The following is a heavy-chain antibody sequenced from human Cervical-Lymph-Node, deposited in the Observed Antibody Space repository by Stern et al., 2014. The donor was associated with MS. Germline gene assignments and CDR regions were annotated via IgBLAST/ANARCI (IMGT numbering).Heavy chain of an antibody. V-gene: IGHV4-31*03. CDR1: GGSIISGGYY. D-gene: IGHD5-12*01. CDR2: IYYSGST. J-gene: IGHJ4*02. Sequence: VQLLESGPGLVKPSQTLSLTCTVSGGSIISGGYYWSWIRQHPGNGREWIGYIYYSGSTDYNPSLKSRVTISVDTSKNQFSLKLSSVNAADTAVYYCARENLVATSAHSFDYWGQGTLVTVSS. CDR3: ARENLVATSAHSFDY.